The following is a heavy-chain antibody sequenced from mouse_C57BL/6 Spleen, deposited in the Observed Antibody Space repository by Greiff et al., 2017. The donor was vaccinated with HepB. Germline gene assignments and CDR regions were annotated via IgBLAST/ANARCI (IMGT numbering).Heavy chain of an antibody. D-gene: IGHD1-2*01. V-gene: IGHV1-64*01. CDR2: IHPNSGST. CDR1: GYTFTSYW. J-gene: IGHJ3*01. Sequence: VQLQQPGAELVKPGASVKLSCKASGYTFTSYWMHWVKQRPGQGLEWIGMIHPNSGSTNYNEKFKSKATLTVDKSSSTAYMQLSSLTSEDSAVYYCARFALHGEWFAYWGQGTLVTVSA. CDR3: ARFALHGEWFAY.